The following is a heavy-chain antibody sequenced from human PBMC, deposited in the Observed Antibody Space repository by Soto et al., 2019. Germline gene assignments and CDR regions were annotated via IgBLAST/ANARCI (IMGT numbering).Heavy chain of an antibody. CDR1: GFSFRDYY. J-gene: IGHJ5*02. CDR3: ARDRLPMVVVVMGWFDP. D-gene: IGHD3-22*01. Sequence: GGSLRLSCAASGFSFRDYYMSWIRQAPGKGLEWISYISGSGNTIYYADSVKGRFIISRDNAKNSLFLQMNSLRADDTAVYYCARDRLPMVVVVMGWFDPWGQGTLVTVSS. V-gene: IGHV3-11*01. CDR2: ISGSGNTI.